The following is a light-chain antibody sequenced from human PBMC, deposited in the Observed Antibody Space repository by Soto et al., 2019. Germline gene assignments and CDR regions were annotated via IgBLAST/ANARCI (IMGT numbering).Light chain of an antibody. CDR2: GAS. V-gene: IGKV3-20*01. CDR1: QSLSSDS. CDR3: HQYGSSPLT. J-gene: IGKJ4*01. Sequence: NVLMQFPGTLSLSPGDRATLFCRDSQSLSSDSLAWYQQKAGQAPRLLIYGASSRANGIPDRFSGSGSGTDFNLTISRLETEEFAVYYCHQYGSSPLTFGGGTKLDI.